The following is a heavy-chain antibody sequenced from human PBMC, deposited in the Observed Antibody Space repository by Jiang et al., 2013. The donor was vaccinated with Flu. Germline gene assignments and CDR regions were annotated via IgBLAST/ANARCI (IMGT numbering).Heavy chain of an antibody. J-gene: IGHJ4*02. CDR1: GFTFSSYA. V-gene: IGHV3-23*01. CDR3: AKEFRRDGYNFPSSFDY. D-gene: IGHD5-24*01. Sequence: VQLLESGGGLVQPGGSLRLSCAASGFTFSSYAMSWVRQAPGKGLEWVSAISGSGGSTYYADSVKGRFTISRDNSKNTLYLQMNSLRAEDTAVYYCAKEFRRDGYNFPSSFDYWGQGTLVTVSS. CDR2: ISGSGGST.